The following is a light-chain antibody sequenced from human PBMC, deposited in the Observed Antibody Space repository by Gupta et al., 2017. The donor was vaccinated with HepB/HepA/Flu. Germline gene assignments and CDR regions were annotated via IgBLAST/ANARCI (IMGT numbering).Light chain of an antibody. CDR1: SSDVGSYNL. J-gene: IGLJ1*01. CDR3: CSYAGSSTLV. Sequence: QSALTPPASVSGAPGQSITLSCTGTSSDVGSYNLVSWYQQHPGKAPKLMIYEVSKRPSGVSNRCSGSKSGNTASLTISGLQAEDEADYYCCSYAGSSTLVFGTGTKVTVL. CDR2: EVS. V-gene: IGLV2-23*02.